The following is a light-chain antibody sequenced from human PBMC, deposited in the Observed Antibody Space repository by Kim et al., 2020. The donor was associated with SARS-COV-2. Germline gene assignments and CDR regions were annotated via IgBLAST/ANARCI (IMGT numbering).Light chain of an antibody. J-gene: IGLJ2*01. CDR2: GDR. CDR3: QSYDTRLNVVI. Sequence: RVTISCTGETSNIGTSYAVHWYQQLPGTAPRLLIYGDRLRPSGVPDRFSDSKSGTSASLVITGLQTDDEADYYCQSYDTRLNVVIFGGGTKVTVL. CDR1: TSNIGTSYA. V-gene: IGLV1-40*01.